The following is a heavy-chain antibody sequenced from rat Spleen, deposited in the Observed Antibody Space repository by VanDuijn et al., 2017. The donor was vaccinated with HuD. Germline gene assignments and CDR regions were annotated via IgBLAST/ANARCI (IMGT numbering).Heavy chain of an antibody. Sequence: EVQLVESGGGLVQPGRSLKFSCVASGFTFNHYWMTWIRQAPGKGLEWVASIIDTGGRTYYPDSVKGRFTISRDNAKNTQYLQMDSLRSEDTATYYCTRNWDYWGQGVMVTVSS. CDR1: GFTFNHYW. CDR2: IIDTGGRT. J-gene: IGHJ2*01. CDR3: TRNWDY. D-gene: IGHD3-6*01. V-gene: IGHV5-31*01.